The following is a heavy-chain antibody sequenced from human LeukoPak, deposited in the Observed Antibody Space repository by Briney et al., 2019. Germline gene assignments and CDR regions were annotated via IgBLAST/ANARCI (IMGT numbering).Heavy chain of an antibody. Sequence: QSGGSLRLSCAASGFTFDDYAMHWVRQAPGKGLEWVSGISWNSGSIGYADSVKGRFTISRDNAKNSLYLQMNSLRAEDTALYYCAKDIGGSGSSYWFDPWGQGTLVTVSS. V-gene: IGHV3-9*01. J-gene: IGHJ5*02. CDR1: GFTFDDYA. CDR3: AKDIGGSGSSYWFDP. CDR2: ISWNSGSI. D-gene: IGHD3-10*01.